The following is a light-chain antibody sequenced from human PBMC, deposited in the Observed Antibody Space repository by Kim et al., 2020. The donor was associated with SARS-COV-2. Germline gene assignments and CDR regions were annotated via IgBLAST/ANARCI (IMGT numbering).Light chain of an antibody. CDR1: QSVSSN. CDR2: GAS. V-gene: IGKV3-15*01. Sequence: LSPVERATLSCRASQSVSSNLAWYQQKPGQAPRLLIYGASTRATGIPTRFSGGGSGTEFTLRISSLQSEDSAVYYCQQNNNWPLTFGGGTKVDIK. J-gene: IGKJ4*01. CDR3: QQNNNWPLT.